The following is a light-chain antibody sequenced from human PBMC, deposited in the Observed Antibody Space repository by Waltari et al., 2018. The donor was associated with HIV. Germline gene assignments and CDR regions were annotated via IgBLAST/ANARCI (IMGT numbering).Light chain of an antibody. CDR3: QQYYTYPWT. Sequence: AIRMTQSPSSFSASTGDRVTISCRASQGVSRYLAWYQQKPGKAPKLLSYGASTLQSGVPSRFSGSVSGTNFTLTISCLQSEDFATYFCQQYYTYPWTFGQGTKVEIK. V-gene: IGKV1-8*01. J-gene: IGKJ1*01. CDR2: GAS. CDR1: QGVSRY.